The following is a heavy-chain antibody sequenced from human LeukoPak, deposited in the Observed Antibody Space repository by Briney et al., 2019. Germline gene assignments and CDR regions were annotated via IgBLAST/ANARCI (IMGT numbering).Heavy chain of an antibody. J-gene: IGHJ4*02. CDR1: GFTFSSYSMN. D-gene: IGHD4-11*01. CDR2: IYYTGST. Sequence: GSLRLSCAASGFTFSSYSMNWVRQAPGKGLEWIGSIYYTGSTYYNPSLKSRVTISVDTSKNQFSLKLRSVTAADTALYYCTRHTGYISGQYSNYEDSWGQGTLVTVSS. V-gene: IGHV4-39*01. CDR3: TRHTGYISGQYSNYEDS.